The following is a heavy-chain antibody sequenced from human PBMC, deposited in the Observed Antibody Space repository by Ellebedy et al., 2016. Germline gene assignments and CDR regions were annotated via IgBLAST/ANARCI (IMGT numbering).Heavy chain of an antibody. V-gene: IGHV3-23*01. Sequence: GESLKISXAASGFIFSSYAMSWVRQAPGKGLEWVSAISGSGGSTYYADSVKGRFTISRDNSKNTLYLQMNSLRAEDTAVYYCAKDYRYCSGGSCYGDAFDIWGQGTMVTVSS. CDR1: GFIFSSYA. CDR3: AKDYRYCSGGSCYGDAFDI. J-gene: IGHJ3*02. CDR2: ISGSGGST. D-gene: IGHD2-15*01.